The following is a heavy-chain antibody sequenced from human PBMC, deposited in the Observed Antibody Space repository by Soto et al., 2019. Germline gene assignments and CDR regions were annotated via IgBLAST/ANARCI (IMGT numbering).Heavy chain of an antibody. D-gene: IGHD2-2*01. V-gene: IGHV1-46*01. J-gene: IGHJ2*01. Sequence: ASVKVSCKASGYTFTSYYMHWVRQAPGQGLEWMGIINPSGGSTSYAQKFQGRVTITADESTSTAYMELSSLRSEDTAVYYCARRLVPAAMRNWYFDLWGRGTLVTVSS. CDR3: ARRLVPAAMRNWYFDL. CDR2: INPSGGST. CDR1: GYTFTSYY.